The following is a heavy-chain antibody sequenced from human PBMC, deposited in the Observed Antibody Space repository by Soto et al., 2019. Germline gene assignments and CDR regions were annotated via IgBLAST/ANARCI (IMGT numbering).Heavy chain of an antibody. J-gene: IGHJ4*02. CDR3: ASVRYSYGHDY. D-gene: IGHD5-18*01. Sequence: PGGSLRLSCAASGFTFSSYWMHWVRQAPGKGLVWVSRINGDGSSTSYADSVKGRFTISRDNAKNTLYLQMNSLRAEDTAVYYCASVRYSYGHDYSSQGTRVTVSS. CDR2: INGDGSST. CDR1: GFTFSSYW. V-gene: IGHV3-74*01.